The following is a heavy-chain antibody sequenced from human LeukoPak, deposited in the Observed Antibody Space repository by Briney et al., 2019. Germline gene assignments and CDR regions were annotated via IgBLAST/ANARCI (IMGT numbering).Heavy chain of an antibody. CDR1: GYTLTELS. D-gene: IGHD6-19*01. J-gene: IGHJ4*02. CDR2: FDPEDGET. CDR3: ATSFGMAGTPNFDY. V-gene: IGHV1-24*01. Sequence: GASVNVSCKVSGYTLTELSMHWVRQAPGKGLEWMGGFDPEDGETIYAQKFQGRVTMTEDTSTDTAYMELSSLRSEDTAVYYCATSFGMAGTPNFDYWGQGTLVTVSS.